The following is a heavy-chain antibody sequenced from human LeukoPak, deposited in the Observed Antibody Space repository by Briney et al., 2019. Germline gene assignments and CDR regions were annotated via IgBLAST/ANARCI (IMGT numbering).Heavy chain of an antibody. Sequence: ASVKVSCKASGGTFSSYAISWVRQAPGQGLEWMGGIIPIFGTANYAQKFQGRVTITADESTSTAYMELSSLRSEDTAVYYCARGRYGSGSQGYAFDIWGQGTMVTVSS. J-gene: IGHJ3*02. D-gene: IGHD3-10*01. CDR2: IIPIFGTA. V-gene: IGHV1-69*13. CDR1: GGTFSSYA. CDR3: ARGRYGSGSQGYAFDI.